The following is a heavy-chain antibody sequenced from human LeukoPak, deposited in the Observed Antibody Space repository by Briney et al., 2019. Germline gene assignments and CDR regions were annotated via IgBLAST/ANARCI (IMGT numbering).Heavy chain of an antibody. CDR1: GFTFSKFA. V-gene: IGHV3-30*04. D-gene: IGHD3-9*01. CDR2: VSYDGSYK. J-gene: IGHJ4*02. CDR3: AKDTHLTSYDILTGYYFDY. Sequence: GGSLRLSCAAAGFTFSKFAMHWVRQAPGKGLEWVAVVSYDGSYKYYADSVKGRFTISRDNSKNTLYLQMNSLRAEDTAVYYCAKDTHLTSYDILTGYYFDYWGQGTLVTVSS.